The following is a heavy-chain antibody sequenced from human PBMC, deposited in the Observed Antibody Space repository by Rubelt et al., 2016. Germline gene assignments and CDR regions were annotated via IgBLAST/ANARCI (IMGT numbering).Heavy chain of an antibody. J-gene: IGHJ4*02. CDR2: IYYSGST. CDR1: GGSISSYY. V-gene: IGHV4-59*12. Sequence: QVQLQESGPGLVKPSETLSLTCTVSGGSISSYYWSWIRQPPGKGLEWIAYIYYSGSTNYNPSLKSRVTISVDTSKNQYSLKLTSVTAADTAVYYCARGMESTLFYFDSWGLGTLVTVSS. D-gene: IGHD3-3*01. CDR3: ARGMESTLFYFDS.